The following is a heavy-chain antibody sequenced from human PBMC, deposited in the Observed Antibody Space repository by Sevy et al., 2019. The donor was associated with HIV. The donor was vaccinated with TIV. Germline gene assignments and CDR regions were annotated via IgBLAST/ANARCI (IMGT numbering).Heavy chain of an antibody. V-gene: IGHV3-23*01. CDR3: TKYQLNYYDSFSDAFDM. J-gene: IGHJ3*02. CDR2: ISGSGTT. D-gene: IGHD3-22*01. CDR1: GFTFGSYA. Sequence: GGSLRLSCAASGFTFGSYAMTWVRQAPGKGLEWVSGISGSGTTYYADSVKGRFTISRDNSKSTLFLQLNSLRADDTAVYYCTKYQLNYYDSFSDAFDMWGQGTMVTVSS.